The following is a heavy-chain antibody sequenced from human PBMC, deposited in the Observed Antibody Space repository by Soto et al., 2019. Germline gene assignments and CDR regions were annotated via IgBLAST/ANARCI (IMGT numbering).Heavy chain of an antibody. CDR2: SSGSGTGT. CDR3: VKQLGDSSSGYFRWLDS. D-gene: IGHD6-6*01. Sequence: EVQLVESGGGLVKPGGSLRLSCAASGFTFSNAWMSWVRQAPGKGLEWVASSSGSGTGTYYADSVKGRFSISRDNSKNTLHLQMNSLRAEDTAVYYCVKQLGDSSSGYFRWLDSWGQGTLVTVSS. J-gene: IGHJ5*01. CDR1: GFTFSNAW. V-gene: IGHV3-23*04.